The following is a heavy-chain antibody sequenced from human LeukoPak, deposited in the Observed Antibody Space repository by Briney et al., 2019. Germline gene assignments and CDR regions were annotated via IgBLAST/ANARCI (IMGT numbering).Heavy chain of an antibody. CDR2: ISSSSSSYI. Sequence: KSGGSLRLSCAASGFTFSSYSMNWVRQAPGKGLEWVSSISSSSSSYIYYADSVKGRFTISRDNAKNSLYLQMNSLRAEDTAVYYCARGRSPRIAAADRYYYYYMDVWGKGTTVTVSS. CDR3: ARGRSPRIAAADRYYYYYMDV. CDR1: GFTFSSYS. D-gene: IGHD6-13*01. J-gene: IGHJ6*03. V-gene: IGHV3-21*01.